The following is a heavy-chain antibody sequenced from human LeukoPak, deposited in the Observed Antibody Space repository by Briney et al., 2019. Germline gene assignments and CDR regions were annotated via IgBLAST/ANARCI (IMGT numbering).Heavy chain of an antibody. D-gene: IGHD3-22*01. Sequence: SETLSLTCAAYGGSFSGYYWSWIRQPPGKGLEWIGEITHSGSTNYNPSLKSRVTISVDRSKNQFSLKLSSVTAADTAVYYCARVGYYYDSSPLFDYWGQGTLVTVSS. J-gene: IGHJ4*02. CDR3: ARVGYYYDSSPLFDY. V-gene: IGHV4-34*01. CDR2: ITHSGST. CDR1: GGSFSGYY.